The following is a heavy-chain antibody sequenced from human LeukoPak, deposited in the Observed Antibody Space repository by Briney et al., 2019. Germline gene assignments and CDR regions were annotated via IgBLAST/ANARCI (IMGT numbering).Heavy chain of an antibody. D-gene: IGHD3-22*01. CDR1: GGSFSGYY. CDR2: TNHSGST. Sequence: PSETLSLTCAVYGGSFSGYYWSWIRQPPGKGLEWIGETNHSGSTNYNPSLKSRVTISVDTSKNQFSLKLSSVTAADTAVYYCAADSQNYYYYGMDVWGQGTTATVSS. V-gene: IGHV4-34*01. J-gene: IGHJ6*02. CDR3: AADSQNYYYYGMDV.